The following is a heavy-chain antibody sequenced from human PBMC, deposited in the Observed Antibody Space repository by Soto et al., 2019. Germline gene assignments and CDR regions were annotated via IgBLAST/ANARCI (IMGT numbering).Heavy chain of an antibody. V-gene: IGHV3-23*01. Sequence: EVQLLESGGGLVQPGWSLRLSCEASGFTFSSYAMSWVRQAPGKGLEWVSVISGSGDSTYYADSVRGRFTISRDNSKNTLYLQMNSLRAEDTAVYYCAKDRDGAAAGPTKFYGMDVWGQGTTVTVSS. D-gene: IGHD6-13*01. CDR2: ISGSGDST. CDR1: GFTFSSYA. CDR3: AKDRDGAAAGPTKFYGMDV. J-gene: IGHJ6*02.